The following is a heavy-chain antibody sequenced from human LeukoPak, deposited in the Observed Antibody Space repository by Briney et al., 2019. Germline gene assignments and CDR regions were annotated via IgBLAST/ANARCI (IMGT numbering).Heavy chain of an antibody. CDR3: AKDLNYDFWSGYWNY. Sequence: PGGTLRLSCAASGFTFSNFGMTWVRQAPGKGLEWVSAISGSGGSTYYADSVKGRFTISRDNSKNTLYLQMNSLRAEDTAVYYCAKDLNYDFWSGYWNYWGQGTLVTVSS. CDR2: ISGSGGST. CDR1: GFTFSNFG. D-gene: IGHD3-3*01. V-gene: IGHV3-23*01. J-gene: IGHJ4*02.